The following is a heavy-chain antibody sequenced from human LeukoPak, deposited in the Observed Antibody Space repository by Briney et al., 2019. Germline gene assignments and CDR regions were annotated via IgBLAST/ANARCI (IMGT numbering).Heavy chain of an antibody. CDR1: GGSISSGGYS. D-gene: IGHD6-13*01. CDR3: ARHKVLKQQLKTWVWFDP. Sequence: SETLSLTCAVSGGSISSGGYSWSWIRQPPGKGLEWIGYIYHSGSTYYNPSLKSRVTISVDTSKNQFSLKLGSVTAADTAVYYCARHKVLKQQLKTWVWFDPWGQGTLVTVSS. V-gene: IGHV4-30-2*01. CDR2: IYHSGST. J-gene: IGHJ5*02.